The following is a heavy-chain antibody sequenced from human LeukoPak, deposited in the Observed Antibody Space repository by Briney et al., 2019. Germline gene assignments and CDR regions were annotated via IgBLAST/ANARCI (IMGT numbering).Heavy chain of an antibody. Sequence: PGGSLSLSCAASGFTFSSYAMSWVRQAPGKGLEWVSSISGSGGSTYYADSVKGRFTISRDNSKNTLYLQMNSLRAEDTAVYYCAKDFRIVVVTAIGDYWGQGTLVTVSS. CDR1: GFTFSSYA. D-gene: IGHD2-21*02. V-gene: IGHV3-23*01. CDR2: ISGSGGST. J-gene: IGHJ4*02. CDR3: AKDFRIVVVTAIGDY.